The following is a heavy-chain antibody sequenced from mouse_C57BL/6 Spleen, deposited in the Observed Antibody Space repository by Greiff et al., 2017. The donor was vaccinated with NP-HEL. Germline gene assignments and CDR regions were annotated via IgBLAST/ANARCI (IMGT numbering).Heavy chain of an antibody. CDR2: ISYDGSN. J-gene: IGHJ2*01. CDR1: GYSITSGYY. Sequence: EVHLVESGPGLVKPSQSLSLTCSVTGYSITSGYYWNWIRQIPGNKLEWMGYISYDGSNNYNPSIKNRISITRDTSKNPFFLKLNSVTTEDTATYDCAREGIYDGRDYWGQGTTLTVSS. V-gene: IGHV3-6*01. D-gene: IGHD2-3*01. CDR3: AREGIYDGRDY.